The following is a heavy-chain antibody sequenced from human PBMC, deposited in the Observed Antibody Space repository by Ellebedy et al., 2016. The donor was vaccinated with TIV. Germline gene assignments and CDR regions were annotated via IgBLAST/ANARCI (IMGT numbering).Heavy chain of an antibody. CDR1: GYTFTRYA. D-gene: IGHD3-10*01. CDR2: INTNTGNP. J-gene: IGHJ4*02. Sequence: ASVKVSCKASGYTFTRYAMNWVRQAPGQGLEWMGWINTNTGNPTYAQGFTGRFVFSLDTSVSTAYLQISSLKAEDTAVYYCARGFYGSGSPNGAAYWGQGTLVTVSS. CDR3: ARGFYGSGSPNGAAY. V-gene: IGHV7-4-1*02.